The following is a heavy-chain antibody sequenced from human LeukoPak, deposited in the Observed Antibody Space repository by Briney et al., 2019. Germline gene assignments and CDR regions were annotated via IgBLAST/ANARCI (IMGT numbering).Heavy chain of an antibody. J-gene: IGHJ6*03. CDR2: INHSGST. D-gene: IGHD3-16*01. CDR1: GGSFSGYY. CDR3: ARTTYDYVWGSYDYYYYMDV. V-gene: IGHV4-34*01. Sequence: SETLSLTCAVYGGSFSGYYWSWIRQPPGKGLEWIGEINHSGSTNYNPSLKSRVTISVHTSKNQFSLKLSSVTAADTAVYYCARTTYDYVWGSYDYYYYMDVWGKGTTVTVSS.